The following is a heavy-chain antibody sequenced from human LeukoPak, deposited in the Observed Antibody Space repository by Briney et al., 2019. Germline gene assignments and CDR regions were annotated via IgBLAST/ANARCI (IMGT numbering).Heavy chain of an antibody. J-gene: IGHJ6*04. CDR3: AELGITMIGGV. Sequence: GGSLRLSCAASGFTFNSYAMSWVRQAPGKGLEWVSYISTGDSAIYYADSVKGRFTISRDNARNSLYLQMNSLRAEDTAVYYCAELGITMIGGVWGKGPTVTISS. CDR1: GFTFNSYA. V-gene: IGHV3-48*03. D-gene: IGHD3-10*02. CDR2: ISTGDSAI.